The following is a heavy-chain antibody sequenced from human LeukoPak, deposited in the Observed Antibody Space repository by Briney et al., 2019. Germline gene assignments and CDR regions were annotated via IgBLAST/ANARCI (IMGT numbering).Heavy chain of an antibody. CDR2: INHSGST. CDR3: ARNSVPSFYSDTSGYFYY. CDR1: GGPFSGYY. J-gene: IGHJ4*02. D-gene: IGHD3-22*01. Sequence: PSETLSLTCGVSGGPFSGYYFSWVRQSPEKGLERIGEINHSGSTNYNPSLKSRVTISVDTAKKQISLRLNSVTAADTAVYYCARNSVPSFYSDTSGYFYYWGQGTLVTVSS. V-gene: IGHV4-34*01.